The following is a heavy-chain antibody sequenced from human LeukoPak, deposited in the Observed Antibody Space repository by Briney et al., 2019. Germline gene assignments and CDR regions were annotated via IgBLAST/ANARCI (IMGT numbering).Heavy chain of an antibody. V-gene: IGHV4-4*07. D-gene: IGHD1-26*01. Sequence: SETLFLTCTVSGGSISNYFLSWVRQPAGKALEWIGRLYTSGSTNYNPSLKSRVTMSLDTSMTQFSLKLNSVTAADTAVYYCAGGGSPHIWGQGTMVTVSS. J-gene: IGHJ3*02. CDR2: LYTSGST. CDR1: GGSISNYF. CDR3: AGGGSPHI.